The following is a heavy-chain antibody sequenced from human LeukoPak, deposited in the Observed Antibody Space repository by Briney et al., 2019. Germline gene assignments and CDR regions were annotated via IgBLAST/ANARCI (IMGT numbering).Heavy chain of an antibody. V-gene: IGHV3-30*18. CDR1: GGSISSYY. J-gene: IGHJ4*02. CDR3: AKVPMDAGWLVLDY. Sequence: LSLTCTVSGGSISSYYWSWIRQPPGKGLEWVAVISYDGSNKYYADSVKGRFTISRDNSKNTLYLQMNSLRAEDTAVYYCAKVPMDAGWLVLDYWGQGTLVTVSS. CDR2: ISYDGSNK. D-gene: IGHD6-19*01.